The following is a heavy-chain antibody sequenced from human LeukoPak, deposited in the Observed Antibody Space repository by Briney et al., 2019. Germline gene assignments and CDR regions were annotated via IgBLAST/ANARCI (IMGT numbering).Heavy chain of an antibody. CDR1: GGTFSNYA. J-gene: IGHJ4*02. D-gene: IGHD1-26*01. CDR2: LIPILGTA. CDR3: ATYLVGSAHGPDS. V-gene: IGHV1-69*04. Sequence: SVKVSCKPSGGTFSNYAVNWVRQAPGQGLEWMGRLIPILGTANYAQKFLGRVTITADKSTSTAFVELHSLRSEDTALYYCATYLVGSAHGPDSWGQGTLVAVSS.